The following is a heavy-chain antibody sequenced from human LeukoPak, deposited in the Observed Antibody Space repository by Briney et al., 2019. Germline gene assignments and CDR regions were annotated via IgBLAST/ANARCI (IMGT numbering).Heavy chain of an antibody. Sequence: SETLSLTCTVSGGSISSYYWSWIRQPAGKGLEWIGRIYTSGSTNYNPSLKSRVTISVDTSKNQFSLKLSSVTAADTAVYYCARGAYDFWSGSRNWFDPWGQGTLVTVSS. J-gene: IGHJ5*02. V-gene: IGHV4-4*07. D-gene: IGHD3-3*01. CDR1: GGSISSYY. CDR2: IYTSGST. CDR3: ARGAYDFWSGSRNWFDP.